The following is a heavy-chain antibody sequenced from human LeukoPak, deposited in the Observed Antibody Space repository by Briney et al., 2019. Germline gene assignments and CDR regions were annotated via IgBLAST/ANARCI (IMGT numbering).Heavy chain of an antibody. CDR3: ARRSYSSSWYYFDY. Sequence: GESLKISCKGSAYSFTSYWIGWVRQMPRKGLEWMGIIYPGDSDTRYSPSFQGQVTISADKSISTAYLQWSSLKAPDTAMYSCARRSYSSSWYYFDYWGQGTLVTVSS. V-gene: IGHV5-51*01. CDR1: AYSFTSYW. CDR2: IYPGDSDT. D-gene: IGHD6-13*01. J-gene: IGHJ4*02.